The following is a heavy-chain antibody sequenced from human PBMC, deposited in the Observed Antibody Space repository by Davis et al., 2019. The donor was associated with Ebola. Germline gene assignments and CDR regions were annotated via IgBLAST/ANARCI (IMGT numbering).Heavy chain of an antibody. Sequence: PSETLSLTCTVSGGSISSGGYYWSWIRQHPGKGLEWIGYIYYSGSTYYNPSLKSRVTISVDTSKNQFSLKLSSVTAADTAVYYCARGSVDYVWGSYRYTELDYWGQGTLVTVSS. V-gene: IGHV4-31*03. D-gene: IGHD3-16*02. CDR2: IYYSGST. J-gene: IGHJ4*02. CDR3: ARGSVDYVWGSYRYTELDY. CDR1: GGSISSGGYY.